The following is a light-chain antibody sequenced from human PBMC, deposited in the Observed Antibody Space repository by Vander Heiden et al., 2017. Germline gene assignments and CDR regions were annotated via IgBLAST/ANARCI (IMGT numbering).Light chain of an antibody. CDR2: RNN. CDR1: SSNIGSNT. V-gene: IGLV1-44*01. Sequence: QSVLTQPPSASGTPGQRVTISCSGRSSNIGSNTVSWYQQLPGTAPKLLIYRNNQRPSGVPDRFSGSKSGTSASLAISGLQSEDEADYYCAAWDDSLNGLYVFGTGTKVTVL. J-gene: IGLJ1*01. CDR3: AAWDDSLNGLYV.